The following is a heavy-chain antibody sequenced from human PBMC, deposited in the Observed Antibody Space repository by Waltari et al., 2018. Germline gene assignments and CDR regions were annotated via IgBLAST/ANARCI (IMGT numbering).Heavy chain of an antibody. CDR1: GGSISTSSYY. CDR3: ARLGDNSRAFDY. J-gene: IGHJ4*02. Sequence: QLQLQESGPGLVKPSETLSLTCTVSGGSISTSSYYWGWLRQPPGKRLEWIESIYYSGSTYYNPSLKSRVTISVDTSKNQFSLKLSSVTAADTAIYYCARLGDNSRAFDYWGQGTLVTVSS. CDR2: IYYSGST. V-gene: IGHV4-39*01. D-gene: IGHD2-21*01.